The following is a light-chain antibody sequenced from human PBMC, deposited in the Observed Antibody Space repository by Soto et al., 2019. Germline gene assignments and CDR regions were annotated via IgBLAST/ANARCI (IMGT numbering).Light chain of an antibody. CDR3: QSYDTSLSGVV. V-gene: IGLV1-47*02. J-gene: IGLJ2*01. Sequence: QSVLTQPPSASGTPGQRVTISCSGSSSNIGSNYVYWYQQLPGTAPKLLIYSNNQRPSGVPDRFSGSKSGTSASLAISGLRSEDEADYYCQSYDTSLSGVVFGGGTKLTVL. CDR1: SSNIGSNY. CDR2: SNN.